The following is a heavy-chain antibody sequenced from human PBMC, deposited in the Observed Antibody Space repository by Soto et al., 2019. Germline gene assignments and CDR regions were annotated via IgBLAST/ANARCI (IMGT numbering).Heavy chain of an antibody. J-gene: IGHJ5*02. CDR3: ARGVSVNRFDP. Sequence: QVQLVESGGGLAKPGGSLRLSCEASGFTFGDDYMSWLRQAPGRGLEWISYISGSGSTIYYADSVKGRFTISRDNSKNSLYLEMNRLRAEDTAVYYCARGVSVNRFDPWGQGTRVTVSS. V-gene: IGHV3-11*01. CDR1: GFTFGDDY. D-gene: IGHD4-17*01. CDR2: ISGSGSTI.